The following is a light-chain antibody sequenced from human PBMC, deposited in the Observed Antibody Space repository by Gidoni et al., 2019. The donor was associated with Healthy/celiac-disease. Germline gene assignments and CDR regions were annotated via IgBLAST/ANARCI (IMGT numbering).Light chain of an antibody. J-gene: IGKJ4*01. V-gene: IGKV1-39*01. Sequence: DIQLTQSPSSLSASVGDRVTITCRASQSISSYLNWYQQKPGKAPKLLLYAASSLQSGVPSRFSGSGSGTDFTLTISSLQPEDFATYYCQQSYSTPPTFGGGTKVETK. CDR2: AAS. CDR3: QQSYSTPPT. CDR1: QSISSY.